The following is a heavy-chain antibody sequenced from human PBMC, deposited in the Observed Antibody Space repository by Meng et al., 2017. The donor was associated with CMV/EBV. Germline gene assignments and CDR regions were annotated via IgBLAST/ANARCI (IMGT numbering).Heavy chain of an antibody. CDR1: GFTFSSYA. D-gene: IGHD3-16*01. CDR2: ISGSGGST. J-gene: IGHJ4*02. V-gene: IGHV3-23*01. Sequence: SGFTFSSYAMSWVRQAPGKGLEWVSAISGSGGSTYYADSVKGRFTISRDNSKNTLYLQMNSLRAEDTAVYYCAKNPSQSTWGYFDYWGQGTLVTVSS. CDR3: AKNPSQSTWGYFDY.